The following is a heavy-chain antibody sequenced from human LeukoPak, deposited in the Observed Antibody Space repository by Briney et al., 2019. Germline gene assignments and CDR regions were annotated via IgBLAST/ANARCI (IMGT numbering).Heavy chain of an antibody. J-gene: IGHJ4*02. CDR1: GGSFSGYY. CDR3: AIATPSFDY. Sequence: SETLSLTCAVYGGSFSGYYWSWIRQPPGKGLEWIGEINHSGSTNYNPSLKSRVTISVDTSKNQFSLKLSSVTAADTAVYYCAIATPSFDYWGQGTLVTVSS. D-gene: IGHD2-15*01. V-gene: IGHV4-34*01. CDR2: INHSGST.